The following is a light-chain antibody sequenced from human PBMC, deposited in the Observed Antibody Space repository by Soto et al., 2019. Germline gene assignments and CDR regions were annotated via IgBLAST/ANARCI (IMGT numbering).Light chain of an antibody. CDR3: QTWGPGIRV. CDR2: LNSDGSH. J-gene: IGLJ2*01. V-gene: IGLV4-69*01. Sequence: QLVLTQSPSASASLGASVKLTCTLSSVHSNYAIAWHQQQPEKGPRYLMKLNSDGSHSKGDGIPDRFSGSSSGAERYLTISSLQSEDEADYYCQTWGPGIRVFGGGTKLTVL. CDR1: SVHSNYA.